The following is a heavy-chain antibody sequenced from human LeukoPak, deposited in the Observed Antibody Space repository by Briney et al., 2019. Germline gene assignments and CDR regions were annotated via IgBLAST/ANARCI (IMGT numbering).Heavy chain of an antibody. J-gene: IGHJ4*02. V-gene: IGHV4-34*01. CDR3: ARVVEMATIKFRYFDY. CDR1: GGSFSGYY. Sequence: SETLSLTCAVYGGSFSGYYWSWIRQPPGEGLEWIGEINHSGSTNYNPSLKSRVTISVDTSKNQFSLKLSSVTAADTAVYYCARVVEMATIKFRYFDYWGQGTLVTVSS. CDR2: INHSGST. D-gene: IGHD5-24*01.